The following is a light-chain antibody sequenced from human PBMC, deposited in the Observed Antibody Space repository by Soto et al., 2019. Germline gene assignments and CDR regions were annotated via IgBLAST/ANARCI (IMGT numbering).Light chain of an antibody. J-gene: IGKJ1*01. V-gene: IGKV1-5*03. CDR1: QTISSW. CDR2: KAS. CDR3: QHYNSYSEA. Sequence: DIQMTQSPSTLSGSVGDRVTITCRASQTISSWLAWYQQKPGKAPKLLIYKASTLKSGVPSRFSGSGSGKEFTITISSLQPDDFATYYCQHYNSYSEAFGQGTKVELK.